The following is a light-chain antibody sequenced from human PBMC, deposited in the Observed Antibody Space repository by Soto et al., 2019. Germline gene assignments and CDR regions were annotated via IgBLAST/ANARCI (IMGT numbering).Light chain of an antibody. CDR1: QSVSSY. CDR3: QQRRNLPVT. J-gene: IGKJ5*01. Sequence: EIVLTQSPATLSLSPGERATLSCRASQSVSSYLAWYQQKPGQAPRLLIYDASNRATGIPARFSGSGSGTDFTLTISSLEPEDFAVYYCQQRRNLPVTFGQGTRLEI. V-gene: IGKV3-11*01. CDR2: DAS.